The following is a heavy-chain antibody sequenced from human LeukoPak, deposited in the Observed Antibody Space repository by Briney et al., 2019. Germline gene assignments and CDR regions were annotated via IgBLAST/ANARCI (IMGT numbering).Heavy chain of an antibody. CDR1: GYSISSGYY. CDR2: IYYSGST. Sequence: SETLSLTCAVSGYSISSGYYWSWIRQPPGKGLEWLGYIYYSGSTYYNPSLKSRVTISVDTSKNQFSLKLSSVTAADTAVYYCARAGITIFGVVIAEFDPWGQGTLVTVSS. J-gene: IGHJ5*02. D-gene: IGHD3-3*01. CDR3: ARAGITIFGVVIAEFDP. V-gene: IGHV4-30-4*08.